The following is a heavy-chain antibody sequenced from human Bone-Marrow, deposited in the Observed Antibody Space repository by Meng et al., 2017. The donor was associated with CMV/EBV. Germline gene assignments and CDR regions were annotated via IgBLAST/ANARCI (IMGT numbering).Heavy chain of an antibody. Sequence: GGSLRLSCAASGFTFSSYWMSWVRQAPGKGLEWVANLKQDGSEKFYVDSVKGRFTMSRDNAKNSLYLQMNSLRAEDTALYYCARIAGSSGLGAFDIWGQGTMVAFSS. CDR1: GFTFSSYW. CDR3: ARIAGSSGLGAFDI. V-gene: IGHV3-7*01. J-gene: IGHJ3*02. CDR2: LKQDGSEK. D-gene: IGHD1-26*01.